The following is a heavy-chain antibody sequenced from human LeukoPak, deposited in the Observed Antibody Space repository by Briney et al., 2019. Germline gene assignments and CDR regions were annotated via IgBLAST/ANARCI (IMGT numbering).Heavy chain of an antibody. CDR3: ARVQWGYSGDDCTSYYYHMDV. CDR2: VNPNSANS. V-gene: IGHV1-8*01. D-gene: IGHD5-12*01. CDR1: GYSFTSYD. J-gene: IGHJ6*03. Sequence: ASVKVSCKASGYSFTSYDINWVRQDTGQGLEWMGWVNPNSANSGPTQKFQGRITMTTDTSISTTYMELSSLTSEDTAVYYCARVQWGYSGDDCTSYYYHMDVWGKGTTVTVSS.